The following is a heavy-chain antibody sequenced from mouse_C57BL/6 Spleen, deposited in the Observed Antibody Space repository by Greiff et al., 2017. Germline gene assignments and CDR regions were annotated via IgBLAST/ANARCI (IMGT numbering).Heavy chain of an antibody. D-gene: IGHD1-1*01. J-gene: IGHJ1*03. CDR1: GFTFSSYA. Sequence: EVKLVESGEGLVKPGGSLKLSCAASGFTFSSYAMSWVRQTPEKRLEWVAYISSGGDYIYYADTVKGRFTISRDNARNTLYLQMSSLKSEDTAMYYCTRGGGSSWYFDVWGTGTTVTVSS. V-gene: IGHV5-9-1*02. CDR2: ISSGGDYI. CDR3: TRGGGSSWYFDV.